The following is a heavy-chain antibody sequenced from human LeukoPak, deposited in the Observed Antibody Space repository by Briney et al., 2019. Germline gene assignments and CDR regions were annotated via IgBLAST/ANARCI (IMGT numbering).Heavy chain of an antibody. CDR2: IKQDGSKK. V-gene: IGHV3-7*04. D-gene: IGHD5-24*01. Sequence: GGSLRLSCVASGFPFSSYWMTWVRQAPGKGLEWVANIKQDGSKKSYVDSVKGRFTISRDNAKNSLYLQMNSLRAEDTAIYYCTRGGYIDEGNDYLGQGTLVTVSS. CDR1: GFPFSSYW. CDR3: TRGGYIDEGNDY. J-gene: IGHJ4*02.